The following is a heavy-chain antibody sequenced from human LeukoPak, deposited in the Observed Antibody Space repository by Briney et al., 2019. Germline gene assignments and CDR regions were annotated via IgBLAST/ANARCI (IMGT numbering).Heavy chain of an antibody. D-gene: IGHD6-13*01. CDR2: INSDGTGT. V-gene: IGHV3-74*01. CDR1: GFIFSGYW. CDR3: ARLPYLARTSSWSGL. Sequence: GGSLRLSCAASGFIFSGYWMHWVRQVPGKGLVWVSRINSDGTGTNYADFVKGRFTISRDNAKTTLYLQMNGLRAEDTALYYCARLPYLARTSSWSGLWGQGALVTVSS. J-gene: IGHJ5*02.